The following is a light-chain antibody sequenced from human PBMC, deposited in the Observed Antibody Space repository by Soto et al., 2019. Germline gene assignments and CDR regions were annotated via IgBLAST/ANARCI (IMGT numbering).Light chain of an antibody. V-gene: IGLV2-14*03. CDR2: GVS. J-gene: IGLJ1*01. CDR3: ISYTSSDTYV. CDR1: NSDVGAYNY. Sequence: QSVLTQPDSVSGSPGQSITISCTGTNSDVGAYNYVSWYQQHPDKAPNLMIYGVSERPSGVSTRFSGSKFGNTASLTISGLQAEDEADYYCISYTSSDTYVFGTGTKLTVL.